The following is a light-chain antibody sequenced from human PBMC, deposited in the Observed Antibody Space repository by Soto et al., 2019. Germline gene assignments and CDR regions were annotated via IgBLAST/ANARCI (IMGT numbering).Light chain of an antibody. J-gene: IGLJ1*01. CDR3: TSYTPIVTLGSV. V-gene: IGLV2-14*01. CDR1: SSDIGGYNS. Sequence: QSVLTQPASVSGSPGQSITISCTGTSSDIGGYNSVSWYQQHPGRAPRLIIYEVTNRPSGVSNRFSASKSGSTASLTISGLQAEDEADYYCTSYTPIVTLGSVFGTWTKVTVL. CDR2: EVT.